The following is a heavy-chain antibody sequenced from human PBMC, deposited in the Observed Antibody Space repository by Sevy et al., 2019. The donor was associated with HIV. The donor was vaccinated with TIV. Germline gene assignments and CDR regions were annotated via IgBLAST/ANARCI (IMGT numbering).Heavy chain of an antibody. CDR2: INSHGTIT. Sequence: GGSLRLSCAVSGFTFSSHWMFWVRQAPGKGLVWVSHINSHGTITNYADSVKGRFAISRDNTKNTIYLQMNSLRAEDTAVYYCARGQLPQFLEWPSYGLDVWGQGTTVTVSS. V-gene: IGHV3-74*01. CDR3: ARGQLPQFLEWPSYGLDV. D-gene: IGHD3-3*01. CDR1: GFTFSSHW. J-gene: IGHJ6*02.